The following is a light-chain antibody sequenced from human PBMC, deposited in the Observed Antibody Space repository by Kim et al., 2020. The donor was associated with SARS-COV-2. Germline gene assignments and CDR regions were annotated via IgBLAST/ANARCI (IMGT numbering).Light chain of an antibody. CDR2: AAS. J-gene: IGKJ2*01. CDR3: QELDSYPSYAYT. Sequence: DIQLTQSPSFLSASVGDRVTITCRARQGISNYLAWYQQKPGKAPKLLIYAASTLQSGVPSRFSGSGSGTEFSLTINTLKPEDVATYYCQELDSYPSYAYTFGQATKLEI. CDR1: QGISNY. V-gene: IGKV1-9*01.